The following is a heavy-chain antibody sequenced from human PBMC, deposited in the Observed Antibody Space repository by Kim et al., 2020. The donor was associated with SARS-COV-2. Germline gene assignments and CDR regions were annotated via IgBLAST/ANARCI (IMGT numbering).Heavy chain of an antibody. D-gene: IGHD3-10*01. CDR3: ARAQNYYGSGSYFY. J-gene: IGHJ4*02. V-gene: IGHV4-34*01. CDR1: GGSFSGYY. CDR2: INHSGST. Sequence: SETLSLTCAVYGGSFSGYYWSWIRQPPGKGLEWIGEINHSGSTNYNPSLKSRVTISVDTSKNQFSLKLSSVTAADTAVYYCARAQNYYGSGSYFYWGQGT.